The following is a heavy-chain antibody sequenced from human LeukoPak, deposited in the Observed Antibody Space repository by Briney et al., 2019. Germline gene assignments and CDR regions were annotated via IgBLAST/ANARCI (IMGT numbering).Heavy chain of an antibody. D-gene: IGHD6-19*01. CDR1: GFTFSSYE. Sequence: LVGSLRLSCAASGFTFSSYEMNWVRQAPGKGLEWVSYISSSGSTIYYADSVKGRFTISRDNAKNSLYLQMNSLRAEDTAVYYCAKRSAESSGYFDYWGQGTLVTVSS. CDR2: ISSSGSTI. CDR3: AKRSAESSGYFDY. J-gene: IGHJ4*02. V-gene: IGHV3-48*03.